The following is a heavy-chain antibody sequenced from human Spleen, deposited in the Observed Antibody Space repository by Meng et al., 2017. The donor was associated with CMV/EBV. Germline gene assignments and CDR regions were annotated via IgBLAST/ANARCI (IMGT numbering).Heavy chain of an antibody. CDR1: GFTFSSYS. Sequence: GESLKISCAASGFTFSSYSMNWVRQAPGKGLEWVSYISSSSSTIYYADSVKGRFTISRDNAKNSLYLQMNSLRAEDTAVYYCARDFMATSWGYYYYYGMDVWGQGTTVTVS. D-gene: IGHD1-26*01. J-gene: IGHJ6*02. CDR3: ARDFMATSWGYYYYYGMDV. CDR2: ISSSSSTI. V-gene: IGHV3-48*04.